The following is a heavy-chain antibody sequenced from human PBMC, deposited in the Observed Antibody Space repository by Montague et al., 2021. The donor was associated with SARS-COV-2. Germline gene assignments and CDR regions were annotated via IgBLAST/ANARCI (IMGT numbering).Heavy chain of an antibody. CDR3: ARDQGYNWNYYYYYGMDV. Sequence: SETLSLTCTVSGGSISSSSYYWGWMRQPPGKGLEWIRCIYYSGSTYYNPSLKIRVTISVDTSKNQFSLKLSSVTAADTAVYYCARDQGYNWNYYYYYGMDVWGQGTTVTVSS. CDR1: GGSISSSSYY. J-gene: IGHJ6*02. V-gene: IGHV4-39*07. CDR2: IYYSGST. D-gene: IGHD1-20*01.